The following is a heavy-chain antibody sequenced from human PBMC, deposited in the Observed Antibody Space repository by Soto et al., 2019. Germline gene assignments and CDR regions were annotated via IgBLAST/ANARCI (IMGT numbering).Heavy chain of an antibody. D-gene: IGHD3-3*01. CDR1: RGSFGGYY. V-gene: IGHV4-34*01. CDR3: AGLTYYDFWSGYFSYGMDV. CDR2: INHSGST. Sequence: PSETLSLTGALDRGSFGGYYWRWIRQPPGKGLEWVGEINHSGSTNYNPSLKSRVTISVDTSKNQFSLKLSSVTAADTAVYYCAGLTYYDFWSGYFSYGMDVWGQGTTVT. J-gene: IGHJ6*02.